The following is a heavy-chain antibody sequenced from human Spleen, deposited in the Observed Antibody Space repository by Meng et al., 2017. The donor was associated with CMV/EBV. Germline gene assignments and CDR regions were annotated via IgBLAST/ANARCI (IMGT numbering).Heavy chain of an antibody. CDR2: ISYDGSNK. V-gene: IGHV3-30-3*01. CDR3: ARGAAAQGDYYGMDV. CDR1: GFTFSSYW. Sequence: GESLKISCAASGFTFSSYWMHWVRQAPGKGLEWVAVISYDGSNKYYADSVKGRFTISRDNSKNTLYLQMNSLRAEDTAVYYCARGAAAQGDYYGMDVWGQGTTVTVSS. J-gene: IGHJ6*02. D-gene: IGHD6-13*01.